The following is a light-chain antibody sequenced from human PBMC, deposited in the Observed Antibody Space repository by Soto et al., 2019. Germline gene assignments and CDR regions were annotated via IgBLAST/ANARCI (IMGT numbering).Light chain of an antibody. CDR3: QQYAESPLT. CDR2: GAS. Sequence: EIVLTQSPGTLSLSPGERGTLSCRASQSVSSNYLAWYQQKPGQAPRLLIYGASSRATGIPDRFSGSGSGTDFTLTISRLEPEDFAVYYCQQYAESPLTFGGGTKVDIK. J-gene: IGKJ4*01. CDR1: QSVSSNY. V-gene: IGKV3-20*01.